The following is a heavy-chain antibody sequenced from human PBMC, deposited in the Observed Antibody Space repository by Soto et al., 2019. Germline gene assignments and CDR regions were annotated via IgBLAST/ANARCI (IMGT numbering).Heavy chain of an antibody. CDR1: GGSVTSGTYF. V-gene: IGHV4-61*01. D-gene: IGHD4-17*01. Sequence: PSETLSLTCTVSGGSVTSGTYFWNWVRQPPGKGLERIGYISYSGNTDYNPSLKSRATISVDTSKTQFSLILTSLTAADTAVYYCGRRNSGGNWFDPWGPGTLVTVSS. CDR2: ISYSGNT. J-gene: IGHJ5*02. CDR3: GRRNSGGNWFDP.